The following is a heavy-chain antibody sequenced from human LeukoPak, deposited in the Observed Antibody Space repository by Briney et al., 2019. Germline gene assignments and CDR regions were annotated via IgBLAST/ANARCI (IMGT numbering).Heavy chain of an antibody. Sequence: GGSLRLSCAASGFTFSSYSMNWVRQAPGKGLEWVSSISSSSSYIYYADSVKGRFTISRDNAKNSLYLQMNSLRAEDTAVYYCVKVGIQLWDYFDYWGQGTLVTVSS. CDR2: ISSSSSYI. CDR3: VKVGIQLWDYFDY. V-gene: IGHV3-21*04. CDR1: GFTFSSYS. D-gene: IGHD5-18*01. J-gene: IGHJ4*02.